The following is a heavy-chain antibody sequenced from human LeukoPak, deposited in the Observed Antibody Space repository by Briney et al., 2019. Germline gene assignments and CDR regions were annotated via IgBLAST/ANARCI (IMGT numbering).Heavy chain of an antibody. CDR2: IYYSGST. Sequence: SETLSLTCTVSGGSISSYYWSWLRQPPGKGLEWIGYIYYSGSTNYNPSLKSRVTMSVDTSKNQFSLKLSSVTAADTAVYYCAGSSSWYVEYYFDYWGQGTLVTVSS. J-gene: IGHJ4*02. CDR1: GGSISSYY. V-gene: IGHV4-59*01. CDR3: AGSSSWYVEYYFDY. D-gene: IGHD6-13*01.